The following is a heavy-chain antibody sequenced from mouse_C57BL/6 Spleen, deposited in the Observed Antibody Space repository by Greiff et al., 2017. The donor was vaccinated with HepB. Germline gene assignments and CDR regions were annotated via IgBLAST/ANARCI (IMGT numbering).Heavy chain of an antibody. V-gene: IGHV1-80*01. Sequence: QVHVKQSGAELVKPGASVKISCKASGYAFSSYWMNWVKQRPGKGLEWIGQIYPGDGDTNYNGKFKGKATLTADKSSSTAYMQLSSLTSEDSAVYFCARMGDYDGGFAYWGQGTLVTVSA. CDR1: GYAFSSYW. CDR3: ARMGDYDGGFAY. CDR2: IYPGDGDT. J-gene: IGHJ3*01. D-gene: IGHD2-4*01.